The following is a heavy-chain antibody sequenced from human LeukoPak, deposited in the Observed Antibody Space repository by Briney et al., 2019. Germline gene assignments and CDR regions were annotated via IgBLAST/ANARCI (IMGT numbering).Heavy chain of an antibody. Sequence: SETLSLTRTVSRGSISYFYWSWIRQPAGKGLEWIGRIYTSGSTNYNPSLKSRLTMSVDTSKNQFSLNLSSVTAADTATYYCARDRYGSGSYFSDYWGQEILVTVSS. CDR1: RGSISYFY. D-gene: IGHD3-10*01. J-gene: IGHJ4*02. CDR3: ARDRYGSGSYFSDY. CDR2: IYTSGST. V-gene: IGHV4-4*07.